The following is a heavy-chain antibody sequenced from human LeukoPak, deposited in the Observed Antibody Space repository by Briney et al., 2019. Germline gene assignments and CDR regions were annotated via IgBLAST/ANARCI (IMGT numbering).Heavy chain of an antibody. CDR2: IYYSGST. V-gene: IGHV4-59*01. J-gene: IGHJ4*02. D-gene: IGHD3-22*01. Sequence: SETLSLTCTVSGGSISSYSWSWIRQPPGKGLEWIGYIYYSGSTYYNPSLKTRVSISLDTSKNQFSLKLSSVTAADTAVYYCARDGVNYYDISGYDIWGRGTLVTVSS. CDR3: ARDGVNYYDISGYDI. CDR1: GGSISSYS.